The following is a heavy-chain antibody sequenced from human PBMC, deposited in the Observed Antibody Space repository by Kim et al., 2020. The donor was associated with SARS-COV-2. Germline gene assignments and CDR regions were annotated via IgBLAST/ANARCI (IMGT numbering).Heavy chain of an antibody. CDR1: GGSVSSDRYY. V-gene: IGHV4-61*01. J-gene: IGHJ4*02. D-gene: IGHD3-22*01. CDR3: AREYYYDRSGYSDY. Sequence: SETLSLTCTVSGGSVSSDRYYWSWIRQPPGKGLEWIGYIYYSGNTNYNPSLKSRVTISVDTPKNQFSLKLSSVTAADTAVYYCAREYYYDRSGYSDYWGQGTLVTVSS. CDR2: IYYSGNT.